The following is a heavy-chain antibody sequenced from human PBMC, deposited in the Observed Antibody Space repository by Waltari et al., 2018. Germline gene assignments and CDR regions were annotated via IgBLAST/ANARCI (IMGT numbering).Heavy chain of an antibody. Sequence: QVQLQESAPGLVKPSQTLSLTCTVSGGSISSGSYYWSWIRQPAGKGLEWIGRIYTRGSTNYNPSLKSRVTISVDTSKNQFSLKLSSVTAADTAVYYCARDGYDILTGYTSNWFDPWGQGTLVTVSS. J-gene: IGHJ5*02. CDR1: GGSISSGSYY. CDR2: IYTRGST. V-gene: IGHV4-61*02. CDR3: ARDGYDILTGYTSNWFDP. D-gene: IGHD3-9*01.